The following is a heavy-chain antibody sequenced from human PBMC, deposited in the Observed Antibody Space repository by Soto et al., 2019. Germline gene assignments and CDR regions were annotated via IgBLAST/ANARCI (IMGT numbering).Heavy chain of an antibody. V-gene: IGHV1-8*01. D-gene: IGHD1-1*01. J-gene: IGHJ6*03. Sequence: QVQLEQPGAEVRKPGASVKISCKTSGYTFTDFDINWVRQAPGQGLELMGWMNPDNGNTGYAQSFQGRISMTGNTSLSIVYMDLRSLRSDDTAVYFCARKAGLHNCYDLDVWGKGTTVTVAS. CDR1: GYTFTDFD. CDR3: ARKAGLHNCYDLDV. CDR2: MNPDNGNT.